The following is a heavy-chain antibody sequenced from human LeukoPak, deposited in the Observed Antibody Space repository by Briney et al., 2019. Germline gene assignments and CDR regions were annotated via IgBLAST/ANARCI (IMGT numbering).Heavy chain of an antibody. CDR3: VRDFGYTFGFLDY. D-gene: IGHD1-1*01. CDR2: ISTDSGDT. J-gene: IGHJ4*02. Sequence: GASVKVSCKASGYNFINYGITWVRQAPGQGLEWMGWISTDSGDTDYAQKFQGRVTMTTDTSTTTASMELRSLRSDDTAVYYCVRDFGYTFGFLDYWGQGTLVTVSS. CDR1: GYNFINYG. V-gene: IGHV1-18*01.